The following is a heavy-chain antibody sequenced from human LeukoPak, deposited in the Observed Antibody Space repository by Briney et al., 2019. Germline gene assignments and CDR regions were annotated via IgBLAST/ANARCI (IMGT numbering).Heavy chain of an antibody. D-gene: IGHD6-13*01. CDR3: ARQQLAPFDY. V-gene: IGHV3-74*01. Sequence: GGSLRLSCAASGFIFSSYWMHWVRQAPGKGLVWVSRINTDGSSTNYADSVKGRFTISRDNAKNTLYLQMNSLRAEDTAVYYCARQQLAPFDYWGQGTLVTVSS. CDR1: GFIFSSYW. J-gene: IGHJ4*02. CDR2: INTDGSST.